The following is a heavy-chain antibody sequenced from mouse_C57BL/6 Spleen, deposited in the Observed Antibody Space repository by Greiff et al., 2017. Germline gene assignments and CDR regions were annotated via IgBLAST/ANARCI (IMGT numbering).Heavy chain of an antibody. CDR2: FHPSDSDT. CDR3: AITGTMDY. J-gene: IGHJ4*01. D-gene: IGHD3-3*01. Sequence: QVQLQQSGAELVKPGASVKVSCKASGYTFTSYWMHWVKQRPGQGLEWIGRFHPSDSDTNYNQKFKGKATLTVDKSSSTAYMQLSSLTSEYSAVYYCAITGTMDYWGQGTSVTVSS. CDR1: GYTFTSYW. V-gene: IGHV1-74*01.